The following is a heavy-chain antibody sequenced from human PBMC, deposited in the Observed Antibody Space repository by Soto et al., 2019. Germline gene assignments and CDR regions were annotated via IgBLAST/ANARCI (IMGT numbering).Heavy chain of an antibody. CDR3: ARAVAPYFGTWFDP. CDR2: IYYSGST. CDR1: GGSINSSSYF. Sequence: SATLSLTCSVSGGSINSSSYFWGWVRQPPGKGLEWIGSIYYSGSTSYNPSLKSRLTMSVDKSKNQFSLRLSSVTAADMAVYYCARAVAPYFGTWFDPWGQGILVTVSS. D-gene: IGHD3-10*01. V-gene: IGHV4-39*07. J-gene: IGHJ5*02.